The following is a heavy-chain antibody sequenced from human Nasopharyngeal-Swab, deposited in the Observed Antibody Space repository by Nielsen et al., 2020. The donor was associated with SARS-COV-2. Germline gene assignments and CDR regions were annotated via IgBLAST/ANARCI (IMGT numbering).Heavy chain of an antibody. V-gene: IGHV4-31*03. D-gene: IGHD3-22*01. CDR3: AKDILPGRYDRTYDAFDI. J-gene: IGHJ3*02. CDR2: IYYSGST. Sequence: SETLSLTCTVSGGSISSGGYYWSWIRQHPGKGLEWIGYIYYSGSTYYNPSLKSRVTISVDTSKNQFSLKLSSVTAADTAVYYCAKDILPGRYDRTYDAFDIWGQGTMVTVSS. CDR1: GGSISSGGYY.